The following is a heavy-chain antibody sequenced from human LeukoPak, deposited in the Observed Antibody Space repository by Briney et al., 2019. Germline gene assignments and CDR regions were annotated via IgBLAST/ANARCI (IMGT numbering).Heavy chain of an antibody. CDR1: GGTFSSYA. Sequence: SVKVSCKASGGTFSSYAISWVRQAPGQGLEWMGGIIPIFGAANYAQKFQGRVTITADESTSTAYMELSSLRSEDTAVYYCARAGIEAYDAFDIWGQGTMVTVSS. CDR3: ARAGIEAYDAFDI. V-gene: IGHV1-69*13. CDR2: IIPIFGAA. J-gene: IGHJ3*02.